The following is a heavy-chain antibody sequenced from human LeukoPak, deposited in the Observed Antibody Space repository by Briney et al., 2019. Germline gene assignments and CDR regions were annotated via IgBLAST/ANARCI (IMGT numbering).Heavy chain of an antibody. CDR1: GGSFNGYY. CDR3: ARGGRSLRFLEWFDY. V-gene: IGHV4-34*01. Sequence: SETLSLTCAVYGGSFNGYYWSWIRQPPGKGLEWIGEINHSGSTNYNPSLKSRVTISVDTSKNQFSLKLSSVTAADTAVYYCARGGRSLRFLEWFDYWGQGTLVTVSS. D-gene: IGHD3-3*01. CDR2: INHSGST. J-gene: IGHJ4*02.